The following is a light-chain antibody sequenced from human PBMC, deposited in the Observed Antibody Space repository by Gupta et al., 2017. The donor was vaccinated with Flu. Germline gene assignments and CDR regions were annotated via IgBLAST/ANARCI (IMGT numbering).Light chain of an antibody. CDR3: AAWDDRLSGVV. V-gene: IGLV1-44*01. CDR1: NSNIGDNS. CDR2: SNS. Sequence: RVTMSYSGSNSNIGDNSVNCYRQLPGTAPTLLIYSNSQRPSGVPDRFFGSKSGTSASLAISGLQSEDEAEYSCAAWDDRLSGVVFGGGTKLTV. J-gene: IGLJ2*01.